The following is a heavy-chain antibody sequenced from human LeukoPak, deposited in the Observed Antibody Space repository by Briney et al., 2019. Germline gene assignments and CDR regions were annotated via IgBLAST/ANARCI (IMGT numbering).Heavy chain of an antibody. J-gene: IGHJ6*03. CDR1: GYSISSDYY. V-gene: IGHV4-38-2*02. D-gene: IGHD6-19*01. Sequence: PSETLSLTCTVSGYSISSDYYWGWIRQPPGKGLEWIGEINHSGSTNYNPSLKSRVTISVDTSKNQFSLKLSSVTAADTAVYYCARLTTAVARRYYYYMDVWGKGTTVTVSS. CDR2: INHSGST. CDR3: ARLTTAVARRYYYYMDV.